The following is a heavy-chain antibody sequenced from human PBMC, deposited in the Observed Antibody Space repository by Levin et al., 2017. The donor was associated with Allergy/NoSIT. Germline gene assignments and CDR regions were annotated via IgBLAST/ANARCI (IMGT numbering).Heavy chain of an antibody. D-gene: IGHD5-24*01. CDR2: INPNSGGT. CDR1: GYIFTGYY. Sequence: ASVKVSCKASGYIFTGYYIHWVRQAPGQGLEWMGWINPNSGGTNYAQKFQGRVTMTRDTSISTAYMELSRLRSDDTALYYCAKPPRKPGSDGYSWVAFFDSWGQGTLVTVSS. J-gene: IGHJ4*02. V-gene: IGHV1-2*02. CDR3: AKPPRKPGSDGYSWVAFFDS.